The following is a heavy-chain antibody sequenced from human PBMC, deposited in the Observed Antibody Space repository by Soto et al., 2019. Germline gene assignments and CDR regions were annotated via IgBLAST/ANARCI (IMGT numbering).Heavy chain of an antibody. Sequence: GGSLRLSCAASGFIFSNYGIHWVRQAPGKGLEWVALIWYDGSNKYYAGSVKGRFIVSRDNTNNTVYLQLNSLTADDTAVYYCAREGSVAGSQDFWGPGTLVTVYS. CDR2: IWYDGSNK. CDR1: GFIFSNYG. CDR3: AREGSVAGSQDF. V-gene: IGHV3-33*01. J-gene: IGHJ4*02. D-gene: IGHD6-19*01.